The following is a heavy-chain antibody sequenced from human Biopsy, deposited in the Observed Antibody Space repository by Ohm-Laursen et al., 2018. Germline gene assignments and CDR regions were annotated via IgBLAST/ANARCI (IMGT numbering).Heavy chain of an antibody. CDR2: FAPENGKT. CDR1: GYAVTEFS. V-gene: IGHV1-24*01. Sequence: GSSVKVSCKVSGYAVTEFSMHWVRQAPGKGLEWMGGFAPENGKTIYAQKFQGRVTMTEDTSTDTAYMELSSLRSEDTAMYYCAADINVWNVNYWGQGTQVTVSS. J-gene: IGHJ4*02. D-gene: IGHD1-1*01. CDR3: AADINVWNVNY.